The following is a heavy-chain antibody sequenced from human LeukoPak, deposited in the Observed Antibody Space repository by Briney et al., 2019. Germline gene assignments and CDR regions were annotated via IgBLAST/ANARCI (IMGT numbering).Heavy chain of an antibody. D-gene: IGHD3-10*01. V-gene: IGHV1-2*02. CDR3: ASGVVRGVKPPYYYYYYMDV. Sequence: ASVKVSCKASGYTFTGYYMHWVRQAPGQGLEWMGWINPNSGGTNYAQKFQGRVTMTRDTSISTAYMELSRLRSDDTAVYYCASGVVRGVKPPYYYYYYMDVWGEGTTVTVSS. CDR1: GYTFTGYY. CDR2: INPNSGGT. J-gene: IGHJ6*03.